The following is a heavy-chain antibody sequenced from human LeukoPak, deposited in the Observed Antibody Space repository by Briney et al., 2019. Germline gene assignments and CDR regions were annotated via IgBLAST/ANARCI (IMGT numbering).Heavy chain of an antibody. D-gene: IGHD2-2*02. CDR1: GFPFSSYS. CDR2: ISRSSSTI. CDR3: ARDNIVVVPAAILVGDYYYMDV. V-gene: IGHV3-48*01. Sequence: GGSLRLSCAASGFPFSSYSKNWVRQAPGKGLEWVSYISRSSSTIYYSDSVKGTFTISRDNAKNSLYLQMNSLRAEDTAVYYCARDNIVVVPAAILVGDYYYMDVWGKGTTVTVSS. J-gene: IGHJ6*03.